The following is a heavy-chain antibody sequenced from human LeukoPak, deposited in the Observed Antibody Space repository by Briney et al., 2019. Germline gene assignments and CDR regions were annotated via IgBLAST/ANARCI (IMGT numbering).Heavy chain of an antibody. CDR1: GGTFSSYA. CDR2: IIPIFGTA. D-gene: IGHD5-12*01. V-gene: IGHV1-69*05. J-gene: IGHJ4*02. Sequence: SVKVSCKSSGGTFSSYAISWVRQAPGQGLEWMGGIIPIFGTANYAQKFQGRVTITTDESTSTAYMELSSLRPEDTALYYCAKGGGSGYGYILDYWGQGTLVTVSS. CDR3: AKGGGSGYGYILDY.